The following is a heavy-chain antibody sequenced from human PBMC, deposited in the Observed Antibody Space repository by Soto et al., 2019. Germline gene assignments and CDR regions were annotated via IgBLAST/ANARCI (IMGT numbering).Heavy chain of an antibody. D-gene: IGHD6-13*01. CDR1: GGSMRKYF. V-gene: IGHV4-59*01. CDR2: IHYSGTT. Sequence: PSETLSLTCSVSGGSMRKYFWTWVRQPPGKGLGWIGYIHYSGTTSFFPSYNPSLRSRVTISEDTSKNQFSLKLLSVTTADTAVYFCXAGEASSRNLAPYYLDFWGQGTLVTVSS. CDR3: XAGEASSRNLAPYYLDF. J-gene: IGHJ4*02.